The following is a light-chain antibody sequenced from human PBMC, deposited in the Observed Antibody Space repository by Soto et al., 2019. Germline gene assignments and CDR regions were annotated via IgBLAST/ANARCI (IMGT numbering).Light chain of an antibody. Sequence: QSVLTQPPSVSGAPGQRVTISCTGSSSNIGAGYDVHWYQQLPGTAPKLLIYGNSNRPSGVPDRFSGSKSGTSASLAITGLQAEDGANYSGQSYDGSLRVFGGGTKLTVL. V-gene: IGLV1-40*01. CDR1: SSNIGAGYD. CDR3: QSYDGSLRV. CDR2: GNS. J-gene: IGLJ2*01.